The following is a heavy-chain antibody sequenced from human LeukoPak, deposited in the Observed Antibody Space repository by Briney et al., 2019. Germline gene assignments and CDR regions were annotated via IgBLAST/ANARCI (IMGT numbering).Heavy chain of an antibody. CDR2: ISYDGSNK. Sequence: AGGSLRLSCAASGFTFSSYAMHWVRQAPGKGLEWVAVISYDGSNKYYADSVKGRFTISRDNSKNTLYLQMNSLRAEDTAVYYCARGYYDSSGYCHYWGQGTLVTVPS. CDR3: ARGYYDSSGYCHY. D-gene: IGHD3-22*01. V-gene: IGHV3-30-3*01. J-gene: IGHJ4*02. CDR1: GFTFSSYA.